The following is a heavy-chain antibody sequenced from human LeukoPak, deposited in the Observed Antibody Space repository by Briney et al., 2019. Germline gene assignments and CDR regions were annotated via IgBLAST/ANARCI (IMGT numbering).Heavy chain of an antibody. CDR2: IYYSGST. CDR3: ARLTRSFFDY. J-gene: IGHJ4*02. CDR1: GGSISSRNYY. V-gene: IGHV4-39*01. Sequence: PSETLSLTCTVSGGSISSRNYYWGWIRQPPGKGLEWIGTIYYSGSTYYNPSLKSRVTMSVDTSKNQFSLKLSSVTAADAAVYYCARLTRSFFDYWGQGTLVTVSS.